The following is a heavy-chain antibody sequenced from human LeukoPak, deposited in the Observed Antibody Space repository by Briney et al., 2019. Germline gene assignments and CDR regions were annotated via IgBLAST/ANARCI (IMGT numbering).Heavy chain of an antibody. D-gene: IGHD3-22*01. CDR1: GGSISSYY. CDR2: IYYSGST. V-gene: IGHV4-59*08. Sequence: KTSETLSLTCTVSGGSISSYYWSWIRQPPGKGLEWIGYIYYSGSTNYNPSLKSRVTISVDTSKNQFSLKLSSVTAADTAVYYCARVHYYDSSSYLDYWGQGTLVTVSS. CDR3: ARVHYYDSSSYLDY. J-gene: IGHJ4*02.